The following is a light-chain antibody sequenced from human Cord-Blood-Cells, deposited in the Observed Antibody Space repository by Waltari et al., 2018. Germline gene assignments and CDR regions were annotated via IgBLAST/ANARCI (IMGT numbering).Light chain of an antibody. CDR3: QQYYSTPYT. CDR1: QSVLYSSNNKNY. CDR2: WSS. Sequence: DIVMTQSPDSLAVSLGERDTINCKSSQSVLYSSNNKNYLAWYQQKPGQPPKLLIYWSSNRESGVPDRFSGSGSGTDFTLTISSLQAEDVAVYYCQQYYSTPYTFGQGTKLEIK. V-gene: IGKV4-1*01. J-gene: IGKJ2*01.